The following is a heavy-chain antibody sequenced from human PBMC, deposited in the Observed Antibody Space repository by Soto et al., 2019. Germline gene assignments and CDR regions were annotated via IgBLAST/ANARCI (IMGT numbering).Heavy chain of an antibody. CDR2: VNPSGGHT. V-gene: IGHV1-46*01. Sequence: ASVKVSCKASGYTFGRYDLNWVRQAPGQGLERMGTVNPSGGHTTYAQHFLGRVTMTRDTSTSTLYMELTSLTSDDTAIYYCARGGHVVVVTAAFDSWGQGTLVTVSS. CDR3: ARGGHVVVVTAAFDS. CDR1: GYTFGRYD. J-gene: IGHJ5*01. D-gene: IGHD2-21*02.